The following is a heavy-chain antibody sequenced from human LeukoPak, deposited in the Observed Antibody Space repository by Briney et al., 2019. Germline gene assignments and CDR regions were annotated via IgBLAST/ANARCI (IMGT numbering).Heavy chain of an antibody. CDR2: ITGSGGAT. D-gene: IGHD4-11*01. Sequence: PGGSLRLSCAASGFTFSTYAVNWVRQAPGKGLEWVSAITGSGGATYYADSVKGRFTISRDNSKNTLYLQMSSLRAEDTAVYYCARGKIPPRTGYYSNYVPPLPYYYYGTDVWGQGTTVTVSS. J-gene: IGHJ6*02. CDR1: GFTFSTYA. CDR3: ARGKIPPRTGYYSNYVPPLPYYYYGTDV. V-gene: IGHV3-23*01.